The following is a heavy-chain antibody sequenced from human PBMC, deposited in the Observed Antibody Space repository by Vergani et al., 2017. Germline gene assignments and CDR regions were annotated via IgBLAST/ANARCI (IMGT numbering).Heavy chain of an antibody. CDR1: GGSISSYY. CDR3: ARELPRQSATYVDY. J-gene: IGHJ4*02. V-gene: IGHV4-4*07. D-gene: IGHD2-15*01. Sequence: QVQLQESGPGLVKPSETLSLTCTVPGGSISSYYWSWIRQPAGKGLEWIGRIYTSGSTNYNPSLKSRVTMSVDTSKNQFSLKLSSVTAADTAVYYCARELPRQSATYVDYWGQGTLVTVSS. CDR2: IYTSGST.